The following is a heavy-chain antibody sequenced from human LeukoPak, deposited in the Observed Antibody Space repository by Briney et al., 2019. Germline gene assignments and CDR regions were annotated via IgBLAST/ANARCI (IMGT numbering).Heavy chain of an antibody. D-gene: IGHD3-10*01. CDR3: ARATMGNYYYYYYMDV. CDR2: IYTSGST. CDR1: GGSISSGSYY. J-gene: IGHJ6*03. V-gene: IGHV4-61*02. Sequence: PSQTLSLTCTASGGSISSGSYYWSWIRQPAGKGLEWIVRIYTSGSTNYNPSLKSRVTISVDTSKNQFSLKLSSVTAADTAVYYCARATMGNYYYYYYMDVWGKGTTVTVSS.